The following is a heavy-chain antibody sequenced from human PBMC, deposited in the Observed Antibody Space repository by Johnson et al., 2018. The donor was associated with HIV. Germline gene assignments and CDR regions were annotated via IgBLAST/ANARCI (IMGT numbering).Heavy chain of an antibody. CDR3: ARCYDSSAYYYVGAFDI. V-gene: IGHV3-11*04. J-gene: IGHJ3*02. CDR2: ISSSASTI. Sequence: QMLLVESGGGVVQPGRSLRLSCAASGFTFSDYYMSWIRQTPGKGLEWLSYISSSASTIYYEASVKGRSTISRDNAKNSLFLQMNSLRAEDTAVYYCARCYDSSAYYYVGAFDIWGQGTMVTVSS. CDR1: GFTFSDYY. D-gene: IGHD3-22*01.